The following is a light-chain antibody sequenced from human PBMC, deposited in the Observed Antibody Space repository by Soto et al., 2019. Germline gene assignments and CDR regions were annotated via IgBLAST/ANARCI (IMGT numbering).Light chain of an antibody. CDR1: SGHSNYA. V-gene: IGLV4-69*01. Sequence: QSVLTQSPPASASLGASVKLTCTLSSGHSNYAIAWHQQQPEKGPRYLMKLNSDGSHNKGDGIPDRFSGSSSGAERYLTISSLQSEDEADYYCQTWDTGVVVFGGGTKLTVL. CDR2: LNSDGSH. CDR3: QTWDTGVVV. J-gene: IGLJ2*01.